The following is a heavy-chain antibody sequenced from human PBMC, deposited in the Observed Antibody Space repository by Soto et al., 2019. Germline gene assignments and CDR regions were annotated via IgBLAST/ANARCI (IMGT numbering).Heavy chain of an antibody. J-gene: IGHJ6*02. D-gene: IGHD2-15*01. Sequence: SVKVSCKASGGTFSSYAISWVRQAPGQGLEWMGGIIPIFGTANYAQKFQGRVTITADESTSTAYIELSSLRSGDTAVYYCAALGYCSGGSCYPYYYYGMDVWGQGTTVTVSS. CDR3: AALGYCSGGSCYPYYYYGMDV. CDR1: GGTFSSYA. CDR2: IIPIFGTA. V-gene: IGHV1-69*13.